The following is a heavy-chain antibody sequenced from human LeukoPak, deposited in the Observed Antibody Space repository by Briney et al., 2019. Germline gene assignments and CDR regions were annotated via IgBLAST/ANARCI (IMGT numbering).Heavy chain of an antibody. D-gene: IGHD3-22*01. J-gene: IGHJ3*02. CDR1: GYSFTSYW. Sequence: GESLKISCKASGYSFTSYWIGWVRQMPGKGLEWMGIIYPGDSDTRYSPSFQGQVTISADKSISTAYLQWSGLKASDTAMYYCARLTGYDSSGYYRRGDAFDIWGQGTMVTVSS. V-gene: IGHV5-51*01. CDR2: IYPGDSDT. CDR3: ARLTGYDSSGYYRRGDAFDI.